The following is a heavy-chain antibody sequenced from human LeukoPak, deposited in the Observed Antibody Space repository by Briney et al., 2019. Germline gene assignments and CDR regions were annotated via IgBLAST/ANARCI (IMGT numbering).Heavy chain of an antibody. CDR3: ARVPDWAYVPDY. D-gene: IGHD3-16*01. Sequence: PSETLSLTCTVSGGSISSDRFYWTWVRQPAWKGLEWIGRIKSSNTNYNPSLKSRVSISLDTSTNQFSLKLSSLTAADTAVYYCARVPDWAYVPDYWGQGTLVTVSS. CDR1: GGSISSDRFY. J-gene: IGHJ4*02. V-gene: IGHV4-61*02. CDR2: IKSSNT.